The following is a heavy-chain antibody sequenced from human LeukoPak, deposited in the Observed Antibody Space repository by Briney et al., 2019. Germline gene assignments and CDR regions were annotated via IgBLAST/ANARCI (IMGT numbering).Heavy chain of an antibody. CDR1: GYTFTSNY. Sequence: ASVKVSCKASGYTFTSNYIHWVRQAPGQGLEWMGMIYPRDGSTSYAQKFQGRVTVTRNTSISTAYMELSSLRSEDTAVYYCARGVGRFWSGYYFAFYNNWFDPWGQGTLVTVSS. CDR2: IYPRDGST. CDR3: ARGVGRFWSGYYFAFYNNWFDP. J-gene: IGHJ5*02. V-gene: IGHV1-46*01. D-gene: IGHD3-3*01.